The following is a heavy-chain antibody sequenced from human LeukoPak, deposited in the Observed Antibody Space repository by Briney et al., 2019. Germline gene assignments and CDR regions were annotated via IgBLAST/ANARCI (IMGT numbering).Heavy chain of an antibody. Sequence: PGGSLRLSCAASGFTFSTYWMSWVRQAPGKGLEWVANIKQDGSEKSYVDSVKGRFTISRDNAKNSLYLQMNSLRAEDTAVYYCASFGKQQLVGSGYWGQGTLVTVSS. CDR3: ASFGKQQLVGSGY. CDR2: IKQDGSEK. CDR1: GFTFSTYW. J-gene: IGHJ4*02. D-gene: IGHD6-13*01. V-gene: IGHV3-7*05.